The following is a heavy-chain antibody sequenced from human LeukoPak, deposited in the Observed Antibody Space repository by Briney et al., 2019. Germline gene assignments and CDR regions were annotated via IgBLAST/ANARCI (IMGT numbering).Heavy chain of an antibody. CDR3: AKRSAVSSGYFDS. J-gene: IGHJ4*02. V-gene: IGHV3-23*01. Sequence: PGGSLRLSCAASGITYINYSMTWVRQAPGKGLGWVSAITGSGTFTDYADSVRGRFTISRDNSKNTLYLQMNSLRAEDTVIYYCAKRSAVSSGYFDSWGQGTLVTVSS. CDR1: GITYINYS. CDR2: ITGSGTFT. D-gene: IGHD6-19*01.